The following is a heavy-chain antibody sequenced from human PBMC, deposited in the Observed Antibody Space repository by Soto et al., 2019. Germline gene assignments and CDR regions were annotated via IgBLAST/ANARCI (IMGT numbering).Heavy chain of an antibody. J-gene: IGHJ1*01. CDR2: ISYDGGNQ. D-gene: IGHD1-20*01. V-gene: IGHV3-30-3*01. Sequence: QVQVVESGGGVVQPGRSLRLSCEASGFTFSSYPMHWVRQAPGKGLEWVTVISYDGGNQYYADSVKGRFTISRDNSKDTLYLQMHSLRSDYTAVYFCARGPITQTSFIDHWGQGTLVTVSS. CDR1: GFTFSSYP. CDR3: ARGPITQTSFIDH.